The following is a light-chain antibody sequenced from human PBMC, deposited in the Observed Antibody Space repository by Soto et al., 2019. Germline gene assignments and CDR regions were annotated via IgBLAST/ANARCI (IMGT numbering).Light chain of an antibody. CDR2: AAS. CDR1: QSVSSN. CDR3: QQYNNWPPRT. J-gene: IGKJ1*01. Sequence: EIVMTQSPATLSVSPGERATLSCRASQSVSSNLAWYQQKPGQAPRLLIYAASTRATGIPARFSGSGSGTEFTLSISTLQSEDFAVYYCQQYNNWPPRTFGQGTQVESK. V-gene: IGKV3-15*01.